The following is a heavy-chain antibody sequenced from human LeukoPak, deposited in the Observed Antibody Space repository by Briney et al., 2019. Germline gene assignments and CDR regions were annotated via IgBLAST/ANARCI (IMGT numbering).Heavy chain of an antibody. CDR1: GGSISSYY. Sequence: SETLSLTCTVSGGSISSYYWSWIRQPPGKGLEWIGYIYYSGSTNYKPSLKSRVTISIDTSKNQFSLKLTSVTAADTAIYYCASGFNVIAVAGPIDYWGQGTLVTVSS. D-gene: IGHD6-19*01. V-gene: IGHV4-59*08. J-gene: IGHJ4*02. CDR2: IYYSGST. CDR3: ASGFNVIAVAGPIDY.